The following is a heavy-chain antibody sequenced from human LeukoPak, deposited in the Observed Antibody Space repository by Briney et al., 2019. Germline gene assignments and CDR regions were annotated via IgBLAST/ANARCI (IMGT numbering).Heavy chain of an antibody. D-gene: IGHD2-21*02. Sequence: GGSLRLSCAASGFIFSNYGMHWVRQAPGKGLEWVAVTSYDGSKKYYPDSVKGRFTISRDNSKNTLYLQMNSLRPEDTAVYYCANRLRPGYCGGDCYSGFDSWGQGSLVTVSS. CDR2: TSYDGSKK. J-gene: IGHJ4*02. V-gene: IGHV3-30*18. CDR3: ANRLRPGYCGGDCYSGFDS. CDR1: GFIFSNYG.